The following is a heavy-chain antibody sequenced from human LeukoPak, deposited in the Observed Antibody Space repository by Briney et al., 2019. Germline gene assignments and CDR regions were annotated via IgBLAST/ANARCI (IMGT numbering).Heavy chain of an antibody. J-gene: IGHJ4*02. CDR2: ISYDGSNK. Sequence: GGSLRLSCAASGFTFSSYAMHWVRQAPGKGLECVAVISYDGSNKYYADSVKGRFTISRDNSKNTLYLQMNSLRAEDTAVYYCARDRTPYCSSTSCRGIDYWGQGTLVTVSS. CDR3: ARDRTPYCSSTSCRGIDY. CDR1: GFTFSSYA. V-gene: IGHV3-30-3*01. D-gene: IGHD2-2*01.